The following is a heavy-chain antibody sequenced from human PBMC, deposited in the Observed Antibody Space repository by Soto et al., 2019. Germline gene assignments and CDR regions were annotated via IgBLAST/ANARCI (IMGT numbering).Heavy chain of an antibody. CDR3: ARDSHLYYGSGSHYNWFDP. D-gene: IGHD3-10*01. CDR2: INPSGGST. CDR1: GYTFTSYY. V-gene: IGHV1-46*01. Sequence: QVQLVQSGAEVKKPGASVKVSCKASGYTFTSYYMHWVRQAPGQGLEWMGIINPSGGSTSYAQKFQGRVTMTRDTSTSTVYMELSSLRSEDTAVYYCARDSHLYYGSGSHYNWFDPWGQGTLVTVSS. J-gene: IGHJ5*02.